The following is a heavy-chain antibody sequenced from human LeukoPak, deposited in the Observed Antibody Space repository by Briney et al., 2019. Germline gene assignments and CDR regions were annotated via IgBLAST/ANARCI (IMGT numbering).Heavy chain of an antibody. CDR3: APRTPVADY. CDR1: GFTFNDCD. D-gene: IGHD5-12*01. CDR2: IRYDGSNK. V-gene: IGHV3-30*02. Sequence: GGSLRLSCAASGFTFNDCDIHWVSQAPGKRLEWVAFIRYDGSNKYYADSVKGRFTISRDNSKNTLYLQMNSLRAEDTAVYYCAPRTPVADYWGQGTLVTVSS. J-gene: IGHJ4*02.